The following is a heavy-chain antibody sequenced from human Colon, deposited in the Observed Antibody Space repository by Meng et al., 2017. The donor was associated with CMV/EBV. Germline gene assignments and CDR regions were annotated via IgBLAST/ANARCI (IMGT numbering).Heavy chain of an antibody. D-gene: IGHD4-17*01. CDR1: GFTVSNND. Sequence: GESLKISCAGSGFTVSNNDMSWVRQAPGKGLEWVALISYDGSIKYYVDSVKGRFTISRDNSKNTLSLQMNSLRADDTAVYYCVRVGDYPGGYFDYWGLGTLVTVSS. J-gene: IGHJ4*02. V-gene: IGHV3-30-3*01. CDR2: ISYDGSIK. CDR3: VRVGDYPGGYFDY.